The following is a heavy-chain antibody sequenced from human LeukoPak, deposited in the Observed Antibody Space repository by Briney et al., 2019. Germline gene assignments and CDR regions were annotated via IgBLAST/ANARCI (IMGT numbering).Heavy chain of an antibody. D-gene: IGHD4-11*01. Sequence: ASVKVSCRASGYTFTSYGISWVRQAPGQGLEWMGWISAYNGNTNYAQKLQGRVTMTTDTSTSTAYMELRSLRSDDTAVYYCARDQRATVTGLFDYWGQGTLVTVSS. V-gene: IGHV1-18*01. J-gene: IGHJ4*02. CDR1: GYTFTSYG. CDR3: ARDQRATVTGLFDY. CDR2: ISAYNGNT.